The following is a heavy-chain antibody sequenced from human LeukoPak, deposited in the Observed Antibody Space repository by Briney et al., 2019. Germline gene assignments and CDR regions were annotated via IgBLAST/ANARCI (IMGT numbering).Heavy chain of an antibody. J-gene: IGHJ4*02. V-gene: IGHV3-23*01. Sequence: GGSLRLSCAASGFTFSRYAMSWVRQAPGKGLEWVSAISGSGGSTYYADSVKGRFTISRDNSKNTLYLQMNSLRAEDTAVYYCARNPILGYCSSTSCYVFDYWGQGTLVTVSP. CDR2: ISGSGGST. CDR1: GFTFSRYA. CDR3: ARNPILGYCSSTSCYVFDY. D-gene: IGHD2-2*01.